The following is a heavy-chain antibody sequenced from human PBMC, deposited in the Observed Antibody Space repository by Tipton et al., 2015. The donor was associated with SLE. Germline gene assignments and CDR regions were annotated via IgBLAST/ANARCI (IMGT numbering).Heavy chain of an antibody. J-gene: IGHJ4*02. CDR3: ARDGGYSSGWFVGY. D-gene: IGHD6-19*01. CDR1: GGSISSSSYY. Sequence: GSLRLSCTVSGGSISSSSYYWGWIRQPPGKGLEWIGSIYYSGSTYYNPSLKSRVTISVDTSKNQFSLKLSSVTAADTAVYYCARDGGYSSGWFVGYWGQGTLVTVSS. CDR2: IYYSGST. V-gene: IGHV4-39*07.